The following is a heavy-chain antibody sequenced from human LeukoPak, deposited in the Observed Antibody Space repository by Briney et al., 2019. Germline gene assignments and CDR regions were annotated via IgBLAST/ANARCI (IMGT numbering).Heavy chain of an antibody. CDR1: GFTLSNYS. V-gene: IGHV3-21*01. Sequence: GGSLRLSCAASGFTLSNYSMNWVRQVPGKGLEWVSFISSSSRYIYYTESVKGRFTISRDNAKNSVFLQMNSLRVEDTAVYYCARVMLGSSWFLATVDSPSTRYYGMDVWGQGTTVTVSS. J-gene: IGHJ6*02. CDR2: ISSSSRYI. CDR3: ARVMLGSSWFLATVDSPSTRYYGMDV. D-gene: IGHD6-13*01.